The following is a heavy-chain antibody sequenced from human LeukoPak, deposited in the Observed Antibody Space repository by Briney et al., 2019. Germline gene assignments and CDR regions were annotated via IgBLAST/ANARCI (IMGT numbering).Heavy chain of an antibody. CDR1: GFTFNDYW. J-gene: IGHJ3*02. D-gene: IGHD6-13*01. Sequence: PGGSLRLSCAASGFTFNDYWMHWVRQAPGKGLVWVSLINSDGCLTSYADSVKGRFTISRDNAKNSLYLQMNSLRAEDTALYYCAKVRQQLANYYAFDIWGQGTMVTVSS. CDR2: INSDGCLT. V-gene: IGHV3-74*01. CDR3: AKVRQQLANYYAFDI.